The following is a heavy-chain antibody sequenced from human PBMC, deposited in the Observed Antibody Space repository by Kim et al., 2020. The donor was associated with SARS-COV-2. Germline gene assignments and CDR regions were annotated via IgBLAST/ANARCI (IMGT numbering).Heavy chain of an antibody. Sequence: KFQGRVTIAADKSTGTAYMELSSLRSEDTAVYYCARPRVPGYSYGSAFDYWGQGTLVTVSS. D-gene: IGHD5-18*01. J-gene: IGHJ4*02. CDR3: ARPRVPGYSYGSAFDY. V-gene: IGHV1-69*02.